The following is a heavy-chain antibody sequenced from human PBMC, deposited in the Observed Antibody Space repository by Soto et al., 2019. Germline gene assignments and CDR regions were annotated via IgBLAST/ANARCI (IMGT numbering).Heavy chain of an antibody. J-gene: IGHJ3*02. Sequence: SVTLSLTWGVSGGSSSGGHYPRTWIRQPPGKCLEWIGYIYPGGNTYYSPSLKSRVTISVDTSKNQFSLKLSSVTAADTAVYYCARGPVLRYFDWLVGINAPDRDFAFDIWGQGTMVTVSS. V-gene: IGHV4-30-2*01. D-gene: IGHD3-9*01. CDR3: ARGPVLRYFDWLVGINAPDRDFAFDI. CDR2: IYPGGNT. CDR1: GGSSSGGHYP.